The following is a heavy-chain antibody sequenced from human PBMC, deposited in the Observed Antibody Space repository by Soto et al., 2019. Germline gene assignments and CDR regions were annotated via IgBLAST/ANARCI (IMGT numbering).Heavy chain of an antibody. Sequence: EVQLVESGGGLVQPGGSLRLSCAASGFTVSSNYMGWVRQAPGKGLEWVSVIYSGGSTYYADSVKGRFTISSDSSKNTLYLQMNSLKAEDTAVYYCARGSAAGPSPTDYWGQGTLVTVSS. V-gene: IGHV3-66*01. CDR1: GFTVSSNY. CDR2: IYSGGST. J-gene: IGHJ4*02. D-gene: IGHD6-13*01. CDR3: ARGSAAGPSPTDY.